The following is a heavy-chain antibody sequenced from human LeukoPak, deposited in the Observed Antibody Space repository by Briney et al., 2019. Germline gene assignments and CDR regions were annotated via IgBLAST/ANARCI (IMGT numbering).Heavy chain of an antibody. CDR1: GFTFSSYW. Sequence: GGSLRLSCAASGFTFSSYWMHWVRQAPGKGLVWVSRINSDGRSTSYADSVKGRFTISRDNAKNTLYLQMNSLRAEDTAVYYCARDSGDSSGYYYREALLDYWGQGTLVTVSS. J-gene: IGHJ4*02. CDR3: ARDSGDSSGYYYREALLDY. V-gene: IGHV3-74*01. CDR2: INSDGRST. D-gene: IGHD3-22*01.